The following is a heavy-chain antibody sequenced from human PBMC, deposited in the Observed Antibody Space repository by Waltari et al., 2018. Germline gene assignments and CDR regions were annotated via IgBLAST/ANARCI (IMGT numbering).Heavy chain of an antibody. CDR3: AKEGTAKASTYFDL. V-gene: IGHV3-30*18. D-gene: IGHD2-21*02. Sequence: QVQLVESGGGVVQPGRSLRLSCVTSGFSFISYGIQWVRQAPGRGLEWVAVIAHDGSFQHYADSVKGRFTISRDNFRSTMSLQMNSLRSDDTAVYYCAKEGTAKASTYFDLWGRGTLVTVSS. CDR1: GFSFISYG. CDR2: IAHDGSFQ. J-gene: IGHJ2*01.